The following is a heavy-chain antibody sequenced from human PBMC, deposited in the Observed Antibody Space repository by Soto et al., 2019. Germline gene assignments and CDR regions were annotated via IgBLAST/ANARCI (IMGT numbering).Heavy chain of an antibody. J-gene: IGHJ6*02. CDR1: GFTFSSYA. Sequence: GGSLRLSCAASGFTFSSYAMSWVRQAPGKGLEWVSAISGSGGSTYYADSVKGRFTISRDNSKNTLYLQMNSLRAEDTAVYYCAKDQKATKEAGLGYYYYGMDVWGQGTTVTVSS. CDR3: AKDQKATKEAGLGYYYYGMDV. CDR2: ISGSGGST. V-gene: IGHV3-23*01. D-gene: IGHD6-19*01.